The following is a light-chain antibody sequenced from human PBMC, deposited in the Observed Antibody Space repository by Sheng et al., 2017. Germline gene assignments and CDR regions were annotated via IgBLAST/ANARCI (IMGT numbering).Light chain of an antibody. CDR1: QSVSNNY. Sequence: EIVLTQSPGTLSLSPGERATLSCRASQSVSNNYLXWYQQKPGQAPRLLIYGASNRATGIPDRFSGSASGTDFTLSISSLQPEDVATYYCQKYNSAPFTFGPGTRVDIK. CDR3: QKYNSAPFT. V-gene: IGKV3-20*01. CDR2: GAS. J-gene: IGKJ3*01.